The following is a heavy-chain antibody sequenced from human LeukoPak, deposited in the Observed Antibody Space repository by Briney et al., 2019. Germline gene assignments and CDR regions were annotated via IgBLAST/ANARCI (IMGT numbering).Heavy chain of an antibody. CDR2: ISSSSSYI. J-gene: IGHJ4*02. V-gene: IGHV3-21*01. CDR1: GFTFSSYS. CDR3: ARDERGAQRLYDY. Sequence: GGSLRLSCAASGFTFSSYSMNWARQAPGKGLEWVSSISSSSSYIYYADSVKGRFTISRDNAKNSLYLQMNSLRAEDTAVYYCARDERGAQRLYDYWGQGTLVTVSS. D-gene: IGHD3-10*01.